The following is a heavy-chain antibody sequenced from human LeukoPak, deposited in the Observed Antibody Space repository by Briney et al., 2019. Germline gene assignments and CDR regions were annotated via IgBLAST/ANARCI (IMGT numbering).Heavy chain of an antibody. V-gene: IGHV4-30-4*01. CDR3: ARDPAHIGAFGETKPNGDFDY. D-gene: IGHD3-10*01. CDR1: GGAISSADYY. J-gene: IGHJ4*02. CDR2: IYHSGST. Sequence: KASETLSLTCNVSGGAISSADYYWSWIRQPPGKGLEWIAYIYHSGSTYYNPSLESRVTISLDTSRNQFSLKLRAVNAADTAVYCCARDPAHIGAFGETKPNGDFDYWGQGILVTVSS.